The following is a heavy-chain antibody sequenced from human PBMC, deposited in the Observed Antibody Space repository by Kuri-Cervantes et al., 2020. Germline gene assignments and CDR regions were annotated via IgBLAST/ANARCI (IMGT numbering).Heavy chain of an antibody. CDR2: IYHSGST. Sequence: LRLSCAVSGGSISSGGYSWSWIRQPPGKGLEWIGYIYHSGSTYYNPSLKSRVTISVDRSKNQFSLKLSSVTAADTAVYYCARDSAGAFDIWGQGTMVTVSS. CDR1: GGSISSGGYS. CDR3: ARDSAGAFDI. D-gene: IGHD3-10*01. J-gene: IGHJ3*02. V-gene: IGHV4-30-2*01.